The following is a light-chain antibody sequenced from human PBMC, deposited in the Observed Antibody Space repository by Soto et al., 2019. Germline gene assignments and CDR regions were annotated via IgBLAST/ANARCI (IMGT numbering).Light chain of an antibody. V-gene: IGLV4-60*02. Sequence: QHVLTQSSSASASLGSSVKLTCTLSSGHSSYIIAWHQQQPGKAPRYLMKLEGSGSYNKGSGVPDRFSGSSSGADRYLTISNLQFEDEADYYCETWDSNTHVFGGVTKLTVL. J-gene: IGLJ3*02. CDR1: SGHSSYI. CDR2: LEGSGSY. CDR3: ETWDSNTHV.